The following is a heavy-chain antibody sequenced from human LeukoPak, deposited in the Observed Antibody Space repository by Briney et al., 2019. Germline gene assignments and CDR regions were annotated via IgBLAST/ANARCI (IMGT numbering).Heavy chain of an antibody. V-gene: IGHV1-18*01. D-gene: IGHD3-3*01. CDR1: GYTFTSYG. CDR3: ARGPVYDFWSGYPPFDY. CDR2: ISAYNGNT. J-gene: IGHJ4*02. Sequence: ASVKVSCKASGYTFTSYGISWVRQAPGQGLEWMGWISAYNGNTNYAQKLQGRVTMTTDTSTSTAYMELRSLRSDDTAVYCCARGPVYDFWSGYPPFDYWGQGTLVTVSS.